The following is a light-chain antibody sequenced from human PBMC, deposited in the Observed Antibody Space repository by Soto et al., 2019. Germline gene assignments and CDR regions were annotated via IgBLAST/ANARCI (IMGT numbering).Light chain of an antibody. Sequence: DIQMTQSPSSLSVSVGDRVTITCRASQRVGKYLAWFQQKPGRAPESLIYDISSLQSGVPSKFSGSGSGTDFTLTINSLQPEDSATYSCQQYHTYPRTFGQGTRLEI. CDR3: QQYHTYPRT. CDR1: QRVGKY. J-gene: IGKJ5*01. V-gene: IGKV1-16*02. CDR2: DIS.